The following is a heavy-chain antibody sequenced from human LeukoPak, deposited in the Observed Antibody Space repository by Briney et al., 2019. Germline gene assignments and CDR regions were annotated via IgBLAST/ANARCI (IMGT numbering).Heavy chain of an antibody. J-gene: IGHJ4*02. V-gene: IGHV3-23*01. CDR1: GLTFSSYS. D-gene: IGHD6-13*01. CDR2: ISASGSGT. CDR3: AKDAAGPEY. Sequence: GGSLRLSCAVSGLTFSSYSMSWVRQVPGKGLYWVSGISASGSGTYYADSVKGRFTISRDNSKNTLYLQMNSLRAEDTAVYYCAKDAAGPEYWGQGTLVTVSS.